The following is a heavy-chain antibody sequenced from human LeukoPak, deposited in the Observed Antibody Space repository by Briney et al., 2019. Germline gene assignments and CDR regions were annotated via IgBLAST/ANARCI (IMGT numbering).Heavy chain of an antibody. CDR3: ARGLAGHFDY. Sequence: PGGSLRLSCAASGFTFSSYSMNWVRQAPGKGLEWVSSISSSSSYIYYADSVKGRFTISRDNAKNSLYLQMNSLRAEGTAVYYCARGLAGHFDYWGQGTLVTVSS. J-gene: IGHJ4*02. CDR2: ISSSSSYI. CDR1: GFTFSSYS. D-gene: IGHD6-19*01. V-gene: IGHV3-21*01.